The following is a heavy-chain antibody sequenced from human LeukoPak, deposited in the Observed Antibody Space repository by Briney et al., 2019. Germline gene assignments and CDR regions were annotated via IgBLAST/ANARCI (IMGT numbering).Heavy chain of an antibody. V-gene: IGHV1-2*02. CDR3: ARAPYHYGSGSRTPKNWFDP. CDR1: GYTFTGYY. Sequence: ASVKVSCKASGYTFTGYYMHWVRQAPGQGLEWMGWINPNSGGTNYAQKFQGRVTMTRDTSISTAYMELSRLRSDDTAVYYCARAPYHYGSGSRTPKNWFDPWGQGTLVTVSS. CDR2: INPNSGGT. J-gene: IGHJ5*02. D-gene: IGHD3-10*01.